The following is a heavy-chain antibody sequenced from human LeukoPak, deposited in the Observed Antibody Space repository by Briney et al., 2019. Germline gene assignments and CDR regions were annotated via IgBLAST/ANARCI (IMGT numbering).Heavy chain of an antibody. D-gene: IGHD1-7*01. J-gene: IGHJ4*02. Sequence: PSETLSLTCAVYGGSFSGYYWSWIRQPPGKGLEWIGEINHSGSTNYNPSLKSRVTISVDKSKNQFSLKLSSVTAADTAVYYCARRTYNWNYYFDYWGQGTLVTVSS. V-gene: IGHV4-34*01. CDR1: GGSFSGYY. CDR3: ARRTYNWNYYFDY. CDR2: INHSGST.